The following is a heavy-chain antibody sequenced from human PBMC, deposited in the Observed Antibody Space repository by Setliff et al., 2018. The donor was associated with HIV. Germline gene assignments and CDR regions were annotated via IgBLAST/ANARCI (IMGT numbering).Heavy chain of an antibody. J-gene: IGHJ4*02. CDR3: TPWTGTSRFDY. D-gene: IGHD1-7*01. Sequence: GASVKVSCKASGYTFTSHDINWVRQATGQGLEWMGRIIPISGTANNAQKFQGRVTITADKSTSTAYMQLSSLKTEDTAVYYCTPWTGTSRFDYWGQGTLVTVSS. CDR2: IIPISGTA. V-gene: IGHV1-69*06. CDR1: GYTFTSHD.